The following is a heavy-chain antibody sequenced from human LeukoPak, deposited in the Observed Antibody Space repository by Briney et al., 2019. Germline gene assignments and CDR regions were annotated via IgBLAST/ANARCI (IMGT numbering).Heavy chain of an antibody. J-gene: IGHJ6*02. CDR3: ARDQVIVVVPVGSSRVPSPVDLNYYFYGMDV. Sequence: ASVKVSCKASGYTFTHYYMHWVRQAPGQGLEWLGVINPSGGSTTFAQKFQGRVTMTRDTSTNTVYMELSSLRSEDTAVYYCARDQVIVVVPVGSSRVPSPVDLNYYFYGMDVWGQGTTVTVSS. CDR1: GYTFTHYY. CDR2: INPSGGST. D-gene: IGHD2-2*01. V-gene: IGHV1-46*01.